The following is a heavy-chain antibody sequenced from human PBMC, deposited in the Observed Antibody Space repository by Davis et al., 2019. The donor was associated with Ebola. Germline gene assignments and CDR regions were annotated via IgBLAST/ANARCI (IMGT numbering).Heavy chain of an antibody. CDR3: ARHVQPCTDCYNWFDP. Sequence: GASLKISCKGSGYSFTSYWIGWVRQMPGKGLEWMGIIYPGDSDTRYSPSFQGQVTISADKSIRTAYLQWSSLKASDTAMYYCARHVQPCTDCYNWFDPWGQGTLVTVSS. J-gene: IGHJ5*02. CDR1: GYSFTSYW. D-gene: IGHD2-21*02. CDR2: IYPGDSDT. V-gene: IGHV5-51*01.